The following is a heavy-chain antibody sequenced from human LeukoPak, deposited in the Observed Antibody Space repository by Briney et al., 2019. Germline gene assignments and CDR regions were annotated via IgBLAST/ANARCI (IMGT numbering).Heavy chain of an antibody. J-gene: IGHJ4*02. Sequence: SETLSLTCTVSGGPISSYYWSWIRQPPGKGLEWIGYIYYSGSTNYNPSLKSRVTISVDTSKNQFSLKLSSVTAADTAVYYCARWGYSSSSDYWGQGTLVTVSS. CDR1: GGPISSYY. D-gene: IGHD6-6*01. CDR2: IYYSGST. V-gene: IGHV4-59*01. CDR3: ARWGYSSSSDY.